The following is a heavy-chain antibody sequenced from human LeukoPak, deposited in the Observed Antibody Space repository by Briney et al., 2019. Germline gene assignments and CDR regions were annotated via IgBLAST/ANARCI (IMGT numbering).Heavy chain of an antibody. Sequence: GGSLRLSCAASGFTFSSYAMTWVRQAPGKGLEWVSAISGSGGSTYYADSVKGRFTISRDNSKNTLYLQMNRLRAEDTAVYYCAIFRRDYYDSSGHPTDIWGQGRMVTVRS. V-gene: IGHV3-23*01. CDR2: ISGSGGST. CDR1: GFTFSSYA. CDR3: AIFRRDYYDSSGHPTDI. J-gene: IGHJ3*02. D-gene: IGHD3-22*01.